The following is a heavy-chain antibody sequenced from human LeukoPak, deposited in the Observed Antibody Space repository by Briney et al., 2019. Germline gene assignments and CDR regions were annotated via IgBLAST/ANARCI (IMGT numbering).Heavy chain of an antibody. CDR1: GYTFVNYW. J-gene: IGHJ3*01. CDR3: MAFNWDEAPSFDL. Sequence: GESLKISCQASGYTFVNYWIAWVRPMPGRGLEWMGIIYPADSDIRYSPSFQGHVTISADDSNTVAYLQWNSVKGSDTATYYCMAFNWDEAPSFDLWGQGTMVTVSS. V-gene: IGHV5-51*01. D-gene: IGHD1-1*01. CDR2: IYPADSDI.